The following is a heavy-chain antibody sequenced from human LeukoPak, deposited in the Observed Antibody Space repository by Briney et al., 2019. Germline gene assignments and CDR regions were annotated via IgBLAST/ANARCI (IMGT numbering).Heavy chain of an antibody. CDR3: ARVSVAALYYYYHGMDV. CDR1: GFTFSSYA. D-gene: IGHD6-19*01. J-gene: IGHJ6*02. V-gene: IGHV3-30-3*01. CDR2: ISYDGSNK. Sequence: GGSLRLSCAASGFTFSSYAMHWVRQAPGKGLEWVAVISYDGSNKYYADSVKGRFTISRDNSKNTLYLQMNSLRAEDTAVYYCARVSVAALYYYYHGMDVWGQGTTVTVSS.